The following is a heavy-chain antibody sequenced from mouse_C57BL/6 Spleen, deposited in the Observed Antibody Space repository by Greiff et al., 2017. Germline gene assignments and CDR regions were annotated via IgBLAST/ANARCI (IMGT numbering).Heavy chain of an antibody. CDR2: IYPGDGDT. J-gene: IGHJ2*01. CDR1: GYAFSSSW. Sequence: VQLQQSGPELVKPGASVKISCKASGYAFSSSWMNWVKQRPGKGLEWIGRIYPGDGDTNYNGKFKGKATLTADKSSSTAYMQHSSLTSEDSAVYFCARREWGGYYDYFDDWGQGTTLTVSS. CDR3: ARREWGGYYDYFDD. V-gene: IGHV1-82*01. D-gene: IGHD2-3*01.